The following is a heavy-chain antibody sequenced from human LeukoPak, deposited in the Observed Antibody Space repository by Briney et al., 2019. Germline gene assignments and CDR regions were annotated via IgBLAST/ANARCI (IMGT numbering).Heavy chain of an antibody. CDR1: GGSISSGGYS. J-gene: IGHJ4*02. V-gene: IGHV4-31*11. CDR2: IYYSGST. Sequence: PSETLSLTCAVSGGSISSGGYSWSWIRQPPGKGLEWIGNIYYSGSTYYNPSLKSRVTISVDTSKNQFSLKLSSVTAADTAVYYCARAGKYSSAWSLEYYFDYWGQGTLVTVSS. D-gene: IGHD6-19*01. CDR3: ARAGKYSSAWSLEYYFDY.